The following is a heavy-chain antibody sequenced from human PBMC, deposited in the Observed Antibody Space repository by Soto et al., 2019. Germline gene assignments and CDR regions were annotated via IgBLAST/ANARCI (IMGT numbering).Heavy chain of an antibody. V-gene: IGHV4-59*01. CDR3: ARDLKWWYPNKGYHYYGMDV. CDR1: GGSFSNYY. J-gene: IGHJ6*02. CDR2: IYYSGST. Sequence: SETLSLTCAVYGGSFSNYYWTWIRQPPGKGLQWIGYIYYSGSTNYNPSLKSRVTISVDTSKNQFSLKLSSVTAADTAVYYCARDLKWWYPNKGYHYYGMDVWGQGTTVTVSS. D-gene: IGHD2-15*01.